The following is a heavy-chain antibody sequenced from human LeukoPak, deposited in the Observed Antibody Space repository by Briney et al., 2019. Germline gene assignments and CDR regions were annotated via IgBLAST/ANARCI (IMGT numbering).Heavy chain of an antibody. CDR3: AKDQAGG. J-gene: IGHJ4*02. V-gene: IGHV3-30*02. CDR1: GLIFSDYG. CDR2: IRSDGGQE. D-gene: IGHD4-23*01. Sequence: GGSLRLSCAASGLIFSDYGMLWVRQAPGKGLEWVSFIRSDGGQEFYADSVKGRFTISRDNSKNTLYLQMNNLRPEDTAIYYCAKDQAGGWGQGTLVTVSS.